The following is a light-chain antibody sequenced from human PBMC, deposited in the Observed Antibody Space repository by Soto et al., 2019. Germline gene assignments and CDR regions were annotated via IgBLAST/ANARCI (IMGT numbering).Light chain of an antibody. CDR2: EVS. Sequence: QSVLTQPPSASGSPGQSVTISCTGTSSDVGGYNYVSWYQQHPGKAPKRMIYEVSKRPSGVPDRFSGSKSGNTASLTVSGLQAEDEADYYCSSYAGSNNFGVFGGGTKVTVL. CDR3: SSYAGSNNFGV. CDR1: SSDVGGYNY. J-gene: IGLJ3*02. V-gene: IGLV2-8*01.